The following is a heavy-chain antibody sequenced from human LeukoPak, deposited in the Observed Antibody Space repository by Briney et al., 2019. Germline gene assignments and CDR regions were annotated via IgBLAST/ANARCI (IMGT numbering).Heavy chain of an antibody. Sequence: SETLSLTCTVSGYSVSSGYYWGWIRQPPGKGLEWIGSIYHSGSTYYNPSLKSRVTISVDTSKNQFSLKLSSVTAADTAVYYCARRYSSSVNWFDPWGQGTLVTVSS. J-gene: IGHJ5*02. CDR1: GYSVSSGYY. D-gene: IGHD6-6*01. CDR2: IYHSGST. CDR3: ARRYSSSVNWFDP. V-gene: IGHV4-38-2*02.